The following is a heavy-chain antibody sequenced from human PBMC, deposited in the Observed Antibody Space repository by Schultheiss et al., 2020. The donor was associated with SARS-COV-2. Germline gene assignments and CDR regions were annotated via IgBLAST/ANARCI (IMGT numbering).Heavy chain of an antibody. CDR3: ARVPDWYFDL. CDR2: ISSSGSTI. Sequence: GESLKISCAASGFTFSDYYMSWIRQAPGKGLEWVSYISSSGSTIYYADSVKGRFTISRDNAKNSLYLQMNSLRAEDTAVYYCARVPDWYFDLWGRGTLVTVSS. CDR1: GFTFSDYY. V-gene: IGHV3-11*04. J-gene: IGHJ2*01.